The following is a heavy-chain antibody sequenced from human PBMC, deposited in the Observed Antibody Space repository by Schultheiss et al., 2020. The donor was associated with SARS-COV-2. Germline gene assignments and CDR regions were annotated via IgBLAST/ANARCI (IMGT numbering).Heavy chain of an antibody. Sequence: KVSCKGSGYIFTNYWIGWVRQMPGKGLEWMGIIYPGDSDTRYSPSFQGQVTISADKSISTAYLQWSSLKASDTAMYYCARRGAVTTFFYGMDVWGQGTTVTVSS. CDR1: GYIFTNYW. D-gene: IGHD4-17*01. V-gene: IGHV5-51*01. CDR3: ARRGAVTTFFYGMDV. CDR2: IYPGDSDT. J-gene: IGHJ6*02.